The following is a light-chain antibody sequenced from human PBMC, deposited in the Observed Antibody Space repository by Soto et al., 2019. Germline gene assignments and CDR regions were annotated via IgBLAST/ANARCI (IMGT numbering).Light chain of an antibody. J-gene: IGKJ1*01. CDR3: QQYGSSPPWT. CDR1: QSVSSSY. CDR2: GAS. V-gene: IGKV3-20*01. Sequence: EIVLTQSPGTLSLSPGQRATLSCRASQSVSSSYLVWYQQKPGQAPRLLSYGASSSATGIPDRFSGRGSGTDFTLTISRLEPEDFAAYYCQQYGSSPPWTFGQGTKVEIK.